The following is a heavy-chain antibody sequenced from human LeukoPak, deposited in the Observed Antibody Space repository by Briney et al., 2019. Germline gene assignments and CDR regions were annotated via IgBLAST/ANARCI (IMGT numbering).Heavy chain of an antibody. CDR3: ARSSYCSGGSCYLTYWFDP. Sequence: PSETLSLTCTVSGGSINNTLFYWGWIRQPPGKGLEWIGYIYYSGSTNYNPSLKSRVTVSVDTSKNQFSLKLSSVTAADTAVYYCARSSYCSGGSCYLTYWFDPWGQGTLVTVSS. CDR1: GGSINNTLFY. CDR2: IYYSGST. V-gene: IGHV4-61*05. J-gene: IGHJ5*02. D-gene: IGHD2-15*01.